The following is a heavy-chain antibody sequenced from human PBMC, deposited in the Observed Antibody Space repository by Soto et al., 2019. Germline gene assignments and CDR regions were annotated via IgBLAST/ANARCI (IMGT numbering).Heavy chain of an antibody. V-gene: IGHV3-30-3*01. J-gene: IGHJ4*02. CDR1: GFTFSSHT. Sequence: PGGSLRLSCAASGFTFSSHTMHWVRQAPGKGLEWLSLMSHDGNIKFYADSVKGRFTISRDNSKNILYLQMNNLRAEDTALYYCAISQFLIIVARGNYRGQGTLVTVSS. CDR3: AISQFLIIVARGNY. D-gene: IGHD2-15*01. CDR2: MSHDGNIK.